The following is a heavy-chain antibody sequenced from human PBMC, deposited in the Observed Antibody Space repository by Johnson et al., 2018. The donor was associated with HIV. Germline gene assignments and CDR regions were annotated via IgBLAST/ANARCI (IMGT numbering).Heavy chain of an antibody. CDR3: ARLGPHDAFDI. J-gene: IGHJ3*02. V-gene: IGHV3-30-3*01. CDR1: GFTFSSYA. D-gene: IGHD1-26*01. Sequence: QVQLVESGGVVVQPGGSLRLSCAASGFTFSSYAMHWVRQAPGKGLEWVAVISYDGSNKYYADSVKGRFTISRDNSKNTLYLQMNSLRAEDTAVYYCARLGPHDAFDIWGQGTMVTVSS. CDR2: ISYDGSNK.